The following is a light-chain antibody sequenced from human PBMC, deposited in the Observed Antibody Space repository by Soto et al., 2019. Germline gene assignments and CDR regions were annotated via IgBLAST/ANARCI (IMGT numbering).Light chain of an antibody. J-gene: IGKJ5*01. Sequence: IQMTPSPSTLSASVGDRVTITCRASQSVSDWLAWYQQKPGNPPKLLIYDTSRLESAVPSRFSASGSGTDFTFTINSLQPEDIGTYYCQHYNSFPITFGQGTRLEIK. CDR1: QSVSDW. CDR3: QHYNSFPIT. CDR2: DTS. V-gene: IGKV1-5*01.